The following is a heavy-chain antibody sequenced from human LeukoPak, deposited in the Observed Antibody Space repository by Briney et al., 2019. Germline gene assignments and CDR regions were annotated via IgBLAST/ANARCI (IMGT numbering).Heavy chain of an antibody. Sequence: QPGRSLRLSCAASGFTFSSYAMHWVRQAPGKGLEWVAVISYDGSNKYYADSVKGRSTISRDNSKNTLYLQMNSLRAEDTAVYYCARVREDDYEGFDYWGQGTLVTVSS. CDR1: GFTFSSYA. J-gene: IGHJ4*02. D-gene: IGHD4-17*01. V-gene: IGHV3-30-3*01. CDR3: ARVREDDYEGFDY. CDR2: ISYDGSNK.